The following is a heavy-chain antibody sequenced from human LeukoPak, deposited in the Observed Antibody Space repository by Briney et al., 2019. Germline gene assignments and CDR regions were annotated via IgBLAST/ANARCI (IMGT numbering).Heavy chain of an antibody. V-gene: IGHV4-61*02. CDR3: ARDGRAGATFYYYYMDV. J-gene: IGHJ6*03. CDR1: GGSISSGSYY. CDR2: IYTSGST. Sequence: SQTLSLTCTVSGGSISSGSYYWSWIRQPAGKGLEWIGRIYTSGSTNYNPSLKSRDTISVDTSKNQFSLKLSSVTAADTAVYYCARDGRAGATFYYYYMDVWGKGTTVTVSS. D-gene: IGHD1-26*01.